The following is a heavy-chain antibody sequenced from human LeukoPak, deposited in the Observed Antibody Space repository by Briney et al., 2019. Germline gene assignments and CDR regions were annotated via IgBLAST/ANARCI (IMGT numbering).Heavy chain of an antibody. D-gene: IGHD3-10*01. Sequence: ASVKVSCKASGYRFSDYTMNWVRQAPGQGLEWMGWISAYNGNTNYAQKLQGRVTMTTDTSTSTAYMELRSLRSDDTAVYYCARLATMVRGVYGDWFDPWGQGTLVTVSS. CDR2: ISAYNGNT. V-gene: IGHV1-18*01. CDR1: GYRFSDYT. CDR3: ARLATMVRGVYGDWFDP. J-gene: IGHJ5*02.